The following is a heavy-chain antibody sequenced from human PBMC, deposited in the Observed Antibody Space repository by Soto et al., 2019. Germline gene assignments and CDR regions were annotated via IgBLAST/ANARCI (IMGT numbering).Heavy chain of an antibody. CDR1: GFTFSSYG. V-gene: IGHV3-33*01. CDR3: ATGSGIYDSSGYYYYYYYGMDV. D-gene: IGHD3-22*01. J-gene: IGHJ6*02. CDR2: IWYDGSNK. Sequence: QVQLVESGGGVVQPGRSLRLSCAAYGFTFSSYGMHWVRQAPGKGLEWVAVIWYDGSNKYYADSVKGRFTISRDNSKNTLYLQMNSLRAEDTAVYYCATGSGIYDSSGYYYYYYYGMDVWGQGTTVTVSS.